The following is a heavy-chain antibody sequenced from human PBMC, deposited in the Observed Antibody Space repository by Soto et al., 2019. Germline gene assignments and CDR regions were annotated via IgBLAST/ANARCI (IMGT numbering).Heavy chain of an antibody. D-gene: IGHD2-15*01. Sequence: ASVKVSCKASGGTFSSYAISWVRQAPGQGLEWMGGIIPIFGTANYAQKFQGRVTITADKSTCTAYMELSSLRSEDTAVYYCARGRGIVVVVAAAAYYGMDVRGQGTTVTVS. CDR3: ARGRGIVVVVAAAAYYGMDV. J-gene: IGHJ6*02. CDR2: IIPIFGTA. CDR1: GGTFSSYA. V-gene: IGHV1-69*06.